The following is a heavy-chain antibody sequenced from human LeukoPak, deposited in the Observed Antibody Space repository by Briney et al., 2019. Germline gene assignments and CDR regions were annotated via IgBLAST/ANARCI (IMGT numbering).Heavy chain of an antibody. CDR1: GGTFSSYA. V-gene: IGHV1-69*05. D-gene: IGHD4-17*01. CDR3: ARDRGPYYGDYEV. Sequence: SVKVSCKASGGTFSSYAISWVRQAPEQGLEWMGGIIPIFGTANYAQKFQGRVTITTDESTSTAYMELSSLRSEDTAVYYCARDRGPYYGDYEVWGQGTLVTVSS. CDR2: IIPIFGTA. J-gene: IGHJ4*02.